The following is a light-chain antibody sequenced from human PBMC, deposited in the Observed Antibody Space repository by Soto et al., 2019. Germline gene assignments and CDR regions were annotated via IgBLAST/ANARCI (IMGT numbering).Light chain of an antibody. CDR3: QQLSTYPST. CDR2: AAS. CDR1: QGIRDD. J-gene: IGKJ4*01. V-gene: IGKV1-6*01. Sequence: AIQMTQSPSSLSASVGDRVTITCRASQGIRDDLGWYQHKPGKAPKLLIYAASSLQSGVPSRFSGSGSGTDFTLTISSLQAEDFATYYCQQLSTYPSTFGGGTKVDI.